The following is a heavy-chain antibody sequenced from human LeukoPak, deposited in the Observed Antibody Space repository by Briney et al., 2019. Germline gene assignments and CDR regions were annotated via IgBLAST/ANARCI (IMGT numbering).Heavy chain of an antibody. CDR1: GYTFTSYG. D-gene: IGHD5-18*01. CDR3: ARSLLQLWAQFDY. Sequence: SVKVSCKASGYTFTSYGISWVRQAPGQGLEWMGGIIPIFGTANYAQKFQGRVTITADESTSTAYMELSSLRSEDTAVYYCARSLLQLWAQFDYWGQGTLVTVSS. CDR2: IIPIFGTA. V-gene: IGHV1-69*13. J-gene: IGHJ4*02.